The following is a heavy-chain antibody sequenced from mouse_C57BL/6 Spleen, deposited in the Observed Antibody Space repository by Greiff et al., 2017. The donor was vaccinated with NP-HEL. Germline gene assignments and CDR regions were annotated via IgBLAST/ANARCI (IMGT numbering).Heavy chain of an antibody. Sequence: QVQLQQPGAELVKPGASVKLSCKASGYTFTSYWMHWVKQRPGQGLEWIGMIHPNSGSTNYNEKFKSKATLTVAKSSSTAYMQLSSLTSEDSAVYYCARNYGSSYGPWDYWGQGTSVTVSS. D-gene: IGHD1-1*01. CDR2: IHPNSGST. J-gene: IGHJ4*01. V-gene: IGHV1-64*01. CDR3: ARNYGSSYGPWDY. CDR1: GYTFTSYW.